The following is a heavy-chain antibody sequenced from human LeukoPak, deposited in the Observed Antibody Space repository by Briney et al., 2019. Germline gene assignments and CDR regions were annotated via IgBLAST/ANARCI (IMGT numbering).Heavy chain of an antibody. J-gene: IGHJ5*02. CDR3: AREVITIFGVVIQRWFDP. D-gene: IGHD3-3*01. CDR1: GYTFTSYD. V-gene: IGHV1-69*04. CDR2: IIPILGIA. Sequence: GASVKVSCKASGYTFTSYDINWVRQAPGQGLEWMGRIIPILGIANHAQKFQGRVAITADKSTSTAYMGLSSLRSEDTAVYYCAREVITIFGVVIQRWFDPWGQGTLVTVSS.